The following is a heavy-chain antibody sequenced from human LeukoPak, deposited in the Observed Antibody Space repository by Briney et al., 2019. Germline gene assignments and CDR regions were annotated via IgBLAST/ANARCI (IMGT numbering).Heavy chain of an antibody. J-gene: IGHJ4*02. CDR1: GFTFSSYA. Sequence: GGSLRLSCAASGFTFSSYAMSWVRQAPGKGLEWVSAISGSGGSTYYADSVKGRFTISRDNSKNTLYLQMNSLRAEDTAVYYCARPDVLRFLEWPPPPYDFDYWGQGTLVTVSS. CDR3: ARPDVLRFLEWPPPPYDFDY. D-gene: IGHD3-3*01. V-gene: IGHV3-23*01. CDR2: ISGSGGST.